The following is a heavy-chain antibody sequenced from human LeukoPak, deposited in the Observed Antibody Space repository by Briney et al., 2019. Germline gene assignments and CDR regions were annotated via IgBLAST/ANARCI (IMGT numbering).Heavy chain of an antibody. V-gene: IGHV4-39*07. CDR3: ARAIVVVPAATYYYYYMDV. CDR1: GGSISSSSYY. D-gene: IGHD2-2*01. Sequence: SETLSLTCTVSGGSISSSSYYWGWIRQPPGKGLEWIGSIYYSGSTYYNPSLKSRVTISVDTSKSQFSLKLSSVTAADTAVYYCARAIVVVPAATYYYYYMDVWGKGTTVTVSS. CDR2: IYYSGST. J-gene: IGHJ6*03.